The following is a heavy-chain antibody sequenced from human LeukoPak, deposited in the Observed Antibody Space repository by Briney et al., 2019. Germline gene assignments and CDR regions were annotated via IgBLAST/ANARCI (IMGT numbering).Heavy chain of an antibody. Sequence: GASVKVSCKASGYTFTSYGISWVRQAPGQGLEWMGWISAYNGNTNYAQKLQGRVTMTTDTSTSTAYMELRSLRSDDTAVYYCARLVVPAAMTYYYYGMDVWGQGTTVTVSS. J-gene: IGHJ6*02. CDR3: ARLVVPAAMTYYYYGMDV. D-gene: IGHD2-2*01. V-gene: IGHV1-18*01. CDR2: ISAYNGNT. CDR1: GYTFTSYG.